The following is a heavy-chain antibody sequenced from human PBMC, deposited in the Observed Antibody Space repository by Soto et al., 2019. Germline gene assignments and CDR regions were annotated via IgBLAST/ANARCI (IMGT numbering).Heavy chain of an antibody. J-gene: IGHJ4*02. V-gene: IGHV4-39*01. D-gene: IGHD2-8*01. CDR1: GDSIGTTHSY. CDR3: ARHEGNGNVWPLDY. CDR2: IHYSGST. Sequence: LSLTCTVSGDSIGTTHSYWAWIRQSPGKGLEWIGNIHYSGSTYHMPSLRSRVTLSVDTSKNQFSLRLTSVTAEDTAVYYCARHEGNGNVWPLDYWGQGILVTSPQ.